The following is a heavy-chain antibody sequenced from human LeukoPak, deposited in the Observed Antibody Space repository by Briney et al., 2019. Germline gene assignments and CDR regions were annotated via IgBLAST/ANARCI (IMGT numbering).Heavy chain of an antibody. Sequence: SETLSLTCTVSGGSISSYYWSWIRQPPGKGLEWIGYIYYSGSTNYNPSLKSRVTISVDTSKNQFSLKLSSVTAANTAVYYCARSGLVGATLQAFDIWGQGTMVTVSS. CDR2: IYYSGST. J-gene: IGHJ3*02. CDR1: GGSISSYY. D-gene: IGHD1-26*01. CDR3: ARSGLVGATLQAFDI. V-gene: IGHV4-59*01.